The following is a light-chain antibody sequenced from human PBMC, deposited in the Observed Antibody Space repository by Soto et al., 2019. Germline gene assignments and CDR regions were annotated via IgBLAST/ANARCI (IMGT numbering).Light chain of an antibody. V-gene: IGKV3-20*01. CDR3: QQYGSSPCT. Sequence: EIVLTQSPGTLSLSPGERATLSCRASQTVSSNYLAWYRQKPGQAPRLLIYGASSRATGIPDRVSGSGSGTDFTLTISRPEPEDFAVYYCQQYGSSPCTFGQGTKLEIK. CDR1: QTVSSNY. CDR2: GAS. J-gene: IGKJ2*02.